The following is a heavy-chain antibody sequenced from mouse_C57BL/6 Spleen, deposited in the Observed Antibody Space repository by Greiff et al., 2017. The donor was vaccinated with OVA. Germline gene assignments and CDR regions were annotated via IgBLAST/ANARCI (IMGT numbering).Heavy chain of an antibody. D-gene: IGHD1-1*01. Sequence: LQESGAELARPGASVKMSCKASGYTFTSYTMHWVKQRPGQGLEWIGYINPSSGYTKYNQKFKDKATLTADKSSSTAYMQLSSLTSEDSAVYYCATASSSYDYFDYWGQGTTLTVSS. J-gene: IGHJ2*01. CDR2: INPSSGYT. CDR1: GYTFTSYT. CDR3: ATASSSYDYFDY. V-gene: IGHV1-4*01.